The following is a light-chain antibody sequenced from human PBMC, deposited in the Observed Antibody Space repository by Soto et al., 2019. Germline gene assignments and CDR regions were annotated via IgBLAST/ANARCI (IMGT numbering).Light chain of an antibody. Sequence: QSVLTQPPSVSGSPGQSVTISCTGTSSDVGSYNRVSWYQQPPGTAPKLMIYEVSNRPSGVPDRFSGSKSGNTASLTISGLQAEDEADYYCCSYAGSSTPYVFGTGTKVT. CDR3: CSYAGSSTPYV. CDR1: SSDVGSYNR. J-gene: IGLJ1*01. V-gene: IGLV2-18*02. CDR2: EVS.